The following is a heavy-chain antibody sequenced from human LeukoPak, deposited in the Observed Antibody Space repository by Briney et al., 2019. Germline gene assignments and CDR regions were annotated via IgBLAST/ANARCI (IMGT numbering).Heavy chain of an antibody. Sequence: SETLSLTCAVHGGSFSGYYWNWIRQPPGKGLEWIGESNDFGRTSYNPSLKSRVTISVDTSKDQVSLKLSSVTAADTAVYYCARGRRGRYYDISRYNYFDYWGQGTLVSVSS. D-gene: IGHD3-22*01. CDR3: ARGRRGRYYDISRYNYFDY. CDR2: SNDFGRT. CDR1: GGSFSGYY. V-gene: IGHV4-34*01. J-gene: IGHJ4*02.